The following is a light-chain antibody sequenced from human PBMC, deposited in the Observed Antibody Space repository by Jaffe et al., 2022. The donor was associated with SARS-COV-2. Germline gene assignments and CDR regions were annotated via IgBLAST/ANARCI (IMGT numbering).Light chain of an antibody. Sequence: AIQMTQSPSALSASVGDRVTITCRASQGIRNDLAWYQQKPGKAPKLLIYAASSLQSGVPSRFSGSGSGTDFTLTISSLQPEDSATYYCLQDSNYPYTFGQGTKLEIK. CDR3: LQDSNYPYT. J-gene: IGKJ2*01. CDR1: QGIRND. V-gene: IGKV1-6*01. CDR2: AAS.